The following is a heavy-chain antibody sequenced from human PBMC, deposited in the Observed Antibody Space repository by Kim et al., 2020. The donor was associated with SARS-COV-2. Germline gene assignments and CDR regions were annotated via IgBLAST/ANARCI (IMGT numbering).Heavy chain of an antibody. V-gene: IGHV4-34*01. Sequence: SETLSLTCAVYGGSFSGYYWSWIRQPPGKGLEWIGEINHSGSTNYNPSLKSRVTISVDTSKNQFSLKLSSVTAADTAVYYCARGRLAAYYYGSGSYYSPSNYYYGMDVWGQGTTVTVSS. J-gene: IGHJ6*02. D-gene: IGHD3-10*01. CDR1: GGSFSGYY. CDR3: ARGRLAAYYYGSGSYYSPSNYYYGMDV. CDR2: INHSGST.